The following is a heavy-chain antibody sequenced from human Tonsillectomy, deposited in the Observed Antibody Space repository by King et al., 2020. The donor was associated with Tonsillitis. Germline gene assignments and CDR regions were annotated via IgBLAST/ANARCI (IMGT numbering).Heavy chain of an antibody. CDR1: GFTFDDHG. J-gene: IGHJ4*02. CDR3: AKDIGRYSTGWYQL. V-gene: IGHV3-9*01. CDR2: ISWNSGNI. Sequence: VQLVESGGGLVQPGRSLRLSCAASGFTFDDHGMHWVRQAPGKGLEWVSGISWNSGNIVYADSVKGRFTISRDNAKKSLYLQMNNLRAEDTAFYYCAKDIGRYSTGWYQLWGQGTLVTVSS. D-gene: IGHD6-19*01.